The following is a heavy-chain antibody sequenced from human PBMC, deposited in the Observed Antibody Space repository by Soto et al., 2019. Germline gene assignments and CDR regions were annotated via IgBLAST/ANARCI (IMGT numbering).Heavy chain of an antibody. CDR2: ISYDGSNK. CDR3: ARGSRDGDAFDL. CDR1: GFTFSSYA. Sequence: GRSLRLSCAASGFTFSSYAMHWVSRAPGKRREWVAVISYDGSNKYYADSVKGRFTISRDNSKNTLYLQMNSLRAEDTAVYYCARGSRDGDAFDLWGQGTMVTVSS. V-gene: IGHV3-30*04. J-gene: IGHJ3*01.